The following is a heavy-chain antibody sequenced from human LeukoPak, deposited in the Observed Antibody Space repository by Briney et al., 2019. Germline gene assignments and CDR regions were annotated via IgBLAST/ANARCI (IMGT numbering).Heavy chain of an antibody. D-gene: IGHD5-18*01. J-gene: IGHJ4*02. CDR1: GFSFSSYS. CDR3: ARGRPSYLDY. Sequence: GGSPRLSCAASGFSFSSYSMNWVRQAPRKGLEWVSYISSTSSSIYYADSVKGRFTISRDNAKNSLYLQMNSLRDEDTAVYYCARGRPSYLDYWGQGTLVTVSS. V-gene: IGHV3-48*02. CDR2: ISSTSSSI.